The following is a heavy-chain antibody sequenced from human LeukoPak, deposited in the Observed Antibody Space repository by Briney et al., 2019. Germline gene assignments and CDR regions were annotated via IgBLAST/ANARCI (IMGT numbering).Heavy chain of an antibody. Sequence: ASVKVSCKASGYTFTSYGISWVRQAPGQGLEWMGWISAYNGNTNYAQKLQGRVTMTTDTSTSTAYMELRSLRSDDTAVYYCARVKVVPAAIGYYYMDVWGKGTTVTISS. J-gene: IGHJ6*03. D-gene: IGHD2-2*02. CDR3: ARVKVVPAAIGYYYMDV. CDR1: GYTFTSYG. V-gene: IGHV1-18*01. CDR2: ISAYNGNT.